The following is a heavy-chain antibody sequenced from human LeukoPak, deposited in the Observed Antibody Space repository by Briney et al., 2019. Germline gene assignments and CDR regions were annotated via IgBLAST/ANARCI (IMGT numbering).Heavy chain of an antibody. J-gene: IGHJ4*02. CDR3: ARVDSSGYHLFDF. CDR1: GFTFSTYA. V-gene: IGHV3-23*01. D-gene: IGHD3-22*01. CDR2: ISGSGSST. Sequence: PGGSLRLSCAASGFTFSTYAMNWVRQAPGKGLDWVSGISGSGSSTYYADSVKGRFTISRDNAKNSVYLQMNSLRAEDTAVYYCARVDSSGYHLFDFWGQGTLATVSS.